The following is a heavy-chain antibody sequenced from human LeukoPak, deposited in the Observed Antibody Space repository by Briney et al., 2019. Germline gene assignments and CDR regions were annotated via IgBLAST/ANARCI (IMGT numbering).Heavy chain of an antibody. CDR2: INTNTGNP. CDR1: GYTFTSYD. Sequence: ASVKVSCKASGYTFTSYDINWVRQAPGQGLEWMGWINTNTGNPTYAQGFTGRFVFSLDTSVSTAYLQISSLKAEDTAVYYCARDHYGGNPDHFDYWGQGTLVTVSS. V-gene: IGHV7-4-1*02. J-gene: IGHJ4*02. D-gene: IGHD4-23*01. CDR3: ARDHYGGNPDHFDY.